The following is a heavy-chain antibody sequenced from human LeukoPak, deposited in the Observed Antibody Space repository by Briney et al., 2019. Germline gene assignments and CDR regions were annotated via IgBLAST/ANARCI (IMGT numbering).Heavy chain of an antibody. D-gene: IGHD6-13*01. V-gene: IGHV3-23*01. J-gene: IGHJ4*02. Sequence: QPGGSLRLSCAASGFTFSSYAMRWVRQAPGKGLEWVSSISGSGGSIYYADSVKGRFTISRDNSKSTLYLQMNSLRAEDTAIYYCAKEAVAAAGPFDYWGQGTLVTVSS. CDR1: GFTFSSYA. CDR2: ISGSGGSI. CDR3: AKEAVAAAGPFDY.